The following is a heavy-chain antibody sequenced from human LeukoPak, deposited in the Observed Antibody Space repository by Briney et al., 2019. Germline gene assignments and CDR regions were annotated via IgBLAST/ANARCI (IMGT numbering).Heavy chain of an antibody. CDR3: ARAGYYDSSGLDY. D-gene: IGHD3-22*01. CDR1: GGSISGYY. J-gene: IGHJ4*02. V-gene: IGHV4-34*01. CDR2: INHSGST. Sequence: SETLSLTCAVYGGSISGYYWSWIRQPPGKGLEWIGEINHSGSTNYNPSLKSRVTISVDTSKNQFSLKLSSVTAEDTAVYYCARAGYYDSSGLDYWGQGTLVTVSS.